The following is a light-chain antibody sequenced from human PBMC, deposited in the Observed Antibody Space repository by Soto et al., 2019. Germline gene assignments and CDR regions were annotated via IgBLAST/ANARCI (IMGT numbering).Light chain of an antibody. J-gene: IGKJ1*01. Sequence: IVMTQSPASLSVSPGEGAALSCRASQSVSMNLAWYQQKPGQAPRLLIYDASNRATGIPARFSGSGSGTDFTLTISSLEPEDFAVYYCQQRSNWPPWTFGQGTKVDIK. CDR3: QQRSNWPPWT. CDR2: DAS. V-gene: IGKV3-11*01. CDR1: QSVSMN.